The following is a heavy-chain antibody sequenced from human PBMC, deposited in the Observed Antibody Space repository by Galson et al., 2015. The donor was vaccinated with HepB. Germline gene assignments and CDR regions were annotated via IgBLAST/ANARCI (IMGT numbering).Heavy chain of an antibody. Sequence: SVKVSCKASGGTFSSYTISWVRQAPGQGLEWMGRIIPILGIANYAQKFQGRVTITADKSTSTAYMELSSLRSEDTAVYYCARSPTGYSSSWYPDYWGQGTLVTVSS. J-gene: IGHJ4*02. CDR3: ARSPTGYSSSWYPDY. CDR1: GGTFSSYT. CDR2: IIPILGIA. V-gene: IGHV1-69*02. D-gene: IGHD6-13*01.